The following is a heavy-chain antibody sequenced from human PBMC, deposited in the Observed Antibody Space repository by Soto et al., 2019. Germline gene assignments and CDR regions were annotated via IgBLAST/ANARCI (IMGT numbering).Heavy chain of an antibody. D-gene: IGHD2-15*01. V-gene: IGHV3-21*04. Sequence: PGKGLEWVSSISSSSSYIYYADSVKGRFTISRDNAKNALYLQMNSLRAEDTAVYYCGRGREARFQLGIYFAAWGLG. CDR2: ISSSSSYI. CDR3: GRGREARFQLGIYFAA. J-gene: IGHJ1*01.